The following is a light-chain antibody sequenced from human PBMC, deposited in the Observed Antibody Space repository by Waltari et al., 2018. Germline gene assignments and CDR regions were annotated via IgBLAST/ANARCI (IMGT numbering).Light chain of an antibody. J-gene: IGLJ2*01. Sequence: SFELTQPPSLSVSPGQTARITCSGDALSKQYAHWHQQRPGLAPLLVIYKVRWRPSGFPERFSGSSSGTTVTLTISGVQAEDEADYYCQSADSSGSVVFGGGTKLTVL. CDR1: ALSKQY. CDR3: QSADSSGSVV. CDR2: KVR. V-gene: IGLV3-25*03.